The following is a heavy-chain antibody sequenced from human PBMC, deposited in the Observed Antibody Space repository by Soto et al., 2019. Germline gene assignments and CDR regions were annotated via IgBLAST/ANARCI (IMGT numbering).Heavy chain of an antibody. CDR3: ARGQAVLRYFDWFLDY. J-gene: IGHJ4*02. CDR1: GFTVSSNY. Sequence: EVQLVETGGGLIQPGGSLRLSCAASGFTVSSNYMSWVRQAPGKGLEWVSVIYSGGSTYYADSVKGRFTISRDNSKNTLYLQMNSLRAEDTAVYYCARGQAVLRYFDWFLDYWGQGTLVTVSS. V-gene: IGHV3-53*02. D-gene: IGHD3-9*01. CDR2: IYSGGST.